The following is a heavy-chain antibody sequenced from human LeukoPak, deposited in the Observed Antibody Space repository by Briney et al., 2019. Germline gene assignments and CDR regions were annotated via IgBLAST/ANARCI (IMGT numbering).Heavy chain of an antibody. CDR2: VSGSGGST. D-gene: IGHD5-12*01. CDR1: GFTFSSYA. CDR3: AKDLDIVATITGN. J-gene: IGHJ4*02. V-gene: IGHV3-23*01. Sequence: QAGGSLRLSCAASGFTFSSYAMSWVRQAPGKGLEWVSGVSGSGGSTYYADSVKGRFTISRDNSKNTLYLQMNNLRAEDTAVYYCAKDLDIVATITGNWGQGTLVPVSA.